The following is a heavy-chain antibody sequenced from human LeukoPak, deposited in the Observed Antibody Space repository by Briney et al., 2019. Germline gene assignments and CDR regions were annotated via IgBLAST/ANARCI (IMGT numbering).Heavy chain of an antibody. V-gene: IGHV3-74*01. CDR1: GFAFSSNW. CDR2: INSGGSGT. Sequence: GGSLRLSCAASGFAFSSNWMHWVRQTPGKGLVWVSRINSGGSGTSYADSVEGRFTISRDNAKNTLYLQTNSLRAEDTAVYYCATSLGPLTEYWGQGTLVTVSS. D-gene: IGHD7-27*01. J-gene: IGHJ4*02. CDR3: ATSLGPLTEY.